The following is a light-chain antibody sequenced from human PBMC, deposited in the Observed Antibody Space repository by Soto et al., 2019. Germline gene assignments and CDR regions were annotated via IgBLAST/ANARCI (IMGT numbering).Light chain of an antibody. V-gene: IGLV2-14*03. CDR3: SSFTTSSTYV. Sequence: QSVLTQPASVSGSPGQSITISCTGTTSDVDGYDYVSWYQQHPGKAPKLLIYGVTNRPSGVSSRFSGSRSATSASLTFSGLQAEDEADYFCSSFTTSSTYVFGTGTKVTVL. J-gene: IGLJ1*01. CDR1: TSDVDGYDY. CDR2: GVT.